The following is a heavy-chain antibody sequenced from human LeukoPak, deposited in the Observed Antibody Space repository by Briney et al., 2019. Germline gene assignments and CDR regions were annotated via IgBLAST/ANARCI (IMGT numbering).Heavy chain of an antibody. CDR1: GYSFTTYW. D-gene: IGHD3-22*01. J-gene: IGHJ4*02. Sequence: GESLKISCKGSGYSFTTYWIAWLRQMPGKGLEWMGIIYPGDSNTRYSPSFQGQVIISADKSISTAYLQWSSLKASDTAMYYCAVYYYDNSGYLPFDYWGQGTLVTVSS. CDR3: AVYYYDNSGYLPFDY. CDR2: IYPGDSNT. V-gene: IGHV5-51*01.